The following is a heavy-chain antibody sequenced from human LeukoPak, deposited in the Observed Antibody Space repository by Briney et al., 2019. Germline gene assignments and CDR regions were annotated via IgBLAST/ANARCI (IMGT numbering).Heavy chain of an antibody. CDR1: GFTFGDYA. Sequence: GGSLRLFCTASGFTFGDYAISSVRQAPGKGRVCVGFIRSKGYGGTTEYAASVKGRFTISRDDSKSIAYLQMNSLKTEDTAVYYCTRAGNDYGAYIDYWGQGTLVTVSS. D-gene: IGHD4-17*01. V-gene: IGHV3-49*04. J-gene: IGHJ4*02. CDR3: TRAGNDYGAYIDY. CDR2: IRSKGYGGTT.